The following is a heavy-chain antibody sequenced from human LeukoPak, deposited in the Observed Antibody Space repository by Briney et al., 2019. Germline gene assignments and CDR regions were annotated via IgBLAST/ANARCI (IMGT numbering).Heavy chain of an antibody. CDR3: ARHAVLWFGELRDYFDY. D-gene: IGHD3-10*01. CDR1: GGSFSGYY. V-gene: IGHV4-34*01. J-gene: IGHJ4*02. Sequence: PSETLSLTCAVYGGSFSGYYWSWIRQPPGKGLEWIGEINHSGSTNYNPSLKSRVTISVDTSKNQFSLKLSSVTAADTAVYYCARHAVLWFGELRDYFDYWGQGTLVTVSS. CDR2: INHSGST.